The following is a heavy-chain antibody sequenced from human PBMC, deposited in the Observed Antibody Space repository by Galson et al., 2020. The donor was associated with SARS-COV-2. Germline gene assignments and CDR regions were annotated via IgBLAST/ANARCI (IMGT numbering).Heavy chain of an antibody. V-gene: IGHV4-34*01. CDR1: GGSFTGYS. CDR2: ISPSGST. D-gene: IGHD2-21*01. CDR3: ARGRTEITMVVVIFTSSSINFDN. J-gene: IGHJ4*02. Sequence: PSETLSLTCAVYGGSFTGYSWTWIRQPPGKGLEWIGDISPSGSTNYNPSLKSRVTISVDTSMNQFSLRLRSVTAADTAVYYCARGRTEITMVVVIFTSSSINFDNWSQGTLVTVSS.